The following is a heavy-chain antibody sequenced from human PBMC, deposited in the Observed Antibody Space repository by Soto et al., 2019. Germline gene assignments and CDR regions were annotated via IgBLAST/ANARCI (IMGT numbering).Heavy chain of an antibody. V-gene: IGHV3-48*02. CDR2: ITSSSSTI. Sequence: EVQLVESGGGLVQPGGSLRLSCAASGFTFSRYSMNWVHQAPGKGLEWISYITSSSSTIYYADSVKGRFTISRDNAKNSLYLQMNSLRDEDTAMYYCARDNGMAGSFDPWGQGTLVTVSS. CDR3: ARDNGMAGSFDP. D-gene: IGHD2-8*01. J-gene: IGHJ5*02. CDR1: GFTFSRYS.